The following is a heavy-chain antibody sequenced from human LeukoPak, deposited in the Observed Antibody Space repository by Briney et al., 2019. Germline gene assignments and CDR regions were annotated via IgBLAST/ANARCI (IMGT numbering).Heavy chain of an antibody. D-gene: IGHD2-2*01. CDR1: GGSFSGYY. J-gene: IGHJ3*02. V-gene: IGHV4-34*01. CDR2: INHSGST. CDR3: ARGEDIVVVPAAQGDAFDI. Sequence: SETLSLTCAVYGGSFSGYYWSWIRQPPGKGLEWIGEINHSGSTNYNPSLKSRLTISVDTSKNRFSLQLSSVTAADTAVYYCARGEDIVVVPAAQGDAFDIWGQGTMVTVSS.